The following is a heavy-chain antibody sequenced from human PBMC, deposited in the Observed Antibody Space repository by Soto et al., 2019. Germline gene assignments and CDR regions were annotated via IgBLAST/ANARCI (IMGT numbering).Heavy chain of an antibody. CDR3: ARALVGSCSSTSCPYYYYGMDV. D-gene: IGHD2-2*01. CDR1: GFTFISYD. CDR2: IGTAGDT. J-gene: IGHJ6*02. Sequence: WGSLRLSCAASGFTFISYDIRCGRQATLKCLEWVSAIGTAGDTYYPGSVKGRFTISRENAKNSLYLQMNSLRAGDTAVYYCARALVGSCSSTSCPYYYYGMDVWGQGTTVTVSS. V-gene: IGHV3-13*01.